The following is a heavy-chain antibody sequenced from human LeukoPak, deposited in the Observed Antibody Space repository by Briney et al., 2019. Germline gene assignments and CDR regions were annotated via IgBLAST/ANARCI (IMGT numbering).Heavy chain of an antibody. D-gene: IGHD5-18*01. J-gene: IGHJ6*03. V-gene: IGHV1-18*01. CDR3: AKVTGGYSYGYYYYYYMDV. CDR1: GYTFTSYG. Sequence: GASVKVSCKASGYTFTSYGISWVRQAPGQGLEWMGWISAYNGNTNYAQKLQGRVTMTTDTSTSTAYMELRSLRSDDTAVYYCAKVTGGYSYGYYYYYYMDVWGKGTTVTVSS. CDR2: ISAYNGNT.